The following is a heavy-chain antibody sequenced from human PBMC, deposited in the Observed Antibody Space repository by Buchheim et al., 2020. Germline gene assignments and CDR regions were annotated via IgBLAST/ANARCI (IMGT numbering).Heavy chain of an antibody. CDR2: KSYSGAI. D-gene: IGHD4-17*01. CDR3: ARGAKRYGDFDY. J-gene: IGHJ4*02. V-gene: IGHV4-61*01. Sequence: QVQLQESGPGLVKPSETLSLTCTVSDDSLSSGYYYWSWIRQPPGKGLEWFGCKSYSGAIDYNPSLKSRVTLLADQSKNQFSLKLSSVTAADTAMYYCARGAKRYGDFDYWGQGTL. CDR1: DDSLSSGYYY.